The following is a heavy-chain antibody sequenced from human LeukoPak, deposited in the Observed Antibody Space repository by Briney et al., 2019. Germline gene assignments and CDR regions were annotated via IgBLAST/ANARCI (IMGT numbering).Heavy chain of an antibody. CDR3: ARGRYDILTGYLFDY. Sequence: SETLSLTCTVSGGSISSYYWSWTRQPPGKGLEWIGYIYYSGSTNYNPSLKSRVTISVDTSKNQFSLKLSSVTAADTAVYYCARGRYDILTGYLFDYWGQGTLVTVSS. J-gene: IGHJ4*02. D-gene: IGHD3-9*01. CDR1: GGSISSYY. V-gene: IGHV4-59*01. CDR2: IYYSGST.